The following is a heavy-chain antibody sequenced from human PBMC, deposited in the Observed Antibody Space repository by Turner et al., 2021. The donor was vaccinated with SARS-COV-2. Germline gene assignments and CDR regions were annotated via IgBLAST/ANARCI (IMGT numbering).Heavy chain of an antibody. CDR3: AKGDHPYGDYITPFDH. Sequence: EVQLLESGGGLVQPGDSLRLSCAGSGFNFGDYAMTWVRQAPGRGLHWVSSITGRADKTYYADSLKGRFTVSRDNSKSTLYLQVNSLRAEDTAVYYCAKGDHPYGDYITPFDHWGQGNLVTVSS. CDR2: ITGRADKT. V-gene: IGHV3-23*01. J-gene: IGHJ4*02. CDR1: GFNFGDYA. D-gene: IGHD4-17*01.